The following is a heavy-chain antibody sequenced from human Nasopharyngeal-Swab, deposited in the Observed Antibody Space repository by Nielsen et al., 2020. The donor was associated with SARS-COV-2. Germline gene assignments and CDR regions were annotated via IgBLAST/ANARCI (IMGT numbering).Heavy chain of an antibody. CDR3: ARGLSGIVPAPILGLGPYYSYYYMDV. Sequence: RQAPGKGLEWIAEINHSGSTNYNPSLKSRVTISVDTSKNQYSLKLSSVTAADTAVYYCARGLSGIVPAPILGLGPYYSYYYMDVWGKGTTVTVSS. CDR2: INHSGST. V-gene: IGHV4-34*01. D-gene: IGHD2-2*01. J-gene: IGHJ6*03.